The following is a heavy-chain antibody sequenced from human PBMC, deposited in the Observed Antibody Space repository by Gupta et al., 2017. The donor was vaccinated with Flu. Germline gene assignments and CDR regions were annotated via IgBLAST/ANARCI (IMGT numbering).Heavy chain of an antibody. J-gene: IGHJ4*02. CDR1: GFTFSDPY. CDR2: IKNKASGYTT. Sequence: EVQLVESGGGLVQPGGSLRLSCAASGFTFSDPYMDWVRQTPGKGLEWVARIKNKASGYTTQYAASVKGRFIISRDDSKSSLSLQMNSLNTEDTAIYYCIRDWNTAMFDWGQGALVPVSS. V-gene: IGHV3-72*01. D-gene: IGHD5-18*01. CDR3: IRDWNTAMFD.